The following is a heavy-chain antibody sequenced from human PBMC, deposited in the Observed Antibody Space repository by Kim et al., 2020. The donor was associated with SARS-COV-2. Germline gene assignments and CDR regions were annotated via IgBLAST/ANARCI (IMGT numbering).Heavy chain of an antibody. D-gene: IGHD4-17*01. J-gene: IGHJ6*03. CDR3: ARDKRDYGGDTGYYYYMDV. CDR2: IYYSGHT. V-gene: IGHV4-59*01. Sequence: SETLSLTCTVSGDSINNYYWNWVRQSPGQGLEWIGYIYYSGHTNYSPSLKSRVTISMDTSRTQFSLKLTSVTAADTAIYYCARDKRDYGGDTGYYYYMDV. CDR1: GDSINNYY.